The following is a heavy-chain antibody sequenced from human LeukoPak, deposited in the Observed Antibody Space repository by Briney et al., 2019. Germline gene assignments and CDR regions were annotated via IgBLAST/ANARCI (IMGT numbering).Heavy chain of an antibody. V-gene: IGHV3-7*01. CDR1: GFTFSNYW. CDR2: INQDGSEK. Sequence: GGSLRLSCAASGFTFSNYWMSWVRQAPGRGLEWVANINQDGSEKYYVDSVKGRFTISRDNAKNSLYLQMNSLRAEDTAVYYCARHILTGYGAFDIWGQGTMVTVSS. D-gene: IGHD3-9*01. J-gene: IGHJ3*02. CDR3: ARHILTGYGAFDI.